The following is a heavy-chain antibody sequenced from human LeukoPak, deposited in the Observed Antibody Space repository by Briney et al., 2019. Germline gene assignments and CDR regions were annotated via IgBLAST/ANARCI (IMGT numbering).Heavy chain of an antibody. CDR2: IWSHGNQK. J-gene: IGHJ3*01. CDR1: GFTVRFYG. Sequence: GRSLRVSCAASGFTVRFYGMHWVRQAPAKGLEWVAIIWSHGNQKYYADSVEGRFTVSRDNSKNTLFLQMDSLRDEDTAVYYCARWGISAAHDAFDLWGQGTMVIVSS. D-gene: IGHD6-13*01. V-gene: IGHV3-33*01. CDR3: ARWGISAAHDAFDL.